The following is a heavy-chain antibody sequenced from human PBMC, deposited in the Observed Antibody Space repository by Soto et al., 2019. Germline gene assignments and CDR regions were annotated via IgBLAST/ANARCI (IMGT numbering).Heavy chain of an antibody. Sequence: AETLSLTCTVSGGSVSSGSYYWSWIRQPPGKGLEWIGYIYYSGSTNYNPSLKSRVTISVDTSKNQFSLKLSSVTAADTAVYYCAREIGVMVLGVILRDNYGMDVWGQGTTVTVSS. D-gene: IGHD3-10*01. CDR1: GGSVSSGSYY. V-gene: IGHV4-61*01. CDR3: AREIGVMVLGVILRDNYGMDV. J-gene: IGHJ6*02. CDR2: IYYSGST.